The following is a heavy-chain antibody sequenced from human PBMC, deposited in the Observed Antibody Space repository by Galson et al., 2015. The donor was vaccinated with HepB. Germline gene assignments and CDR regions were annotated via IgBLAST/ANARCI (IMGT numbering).Heavy chain of an antibody. D-gene: IGHD2-2*02. V-gene: IGHV3-7*03. CDR2: IKQDGSEK. CDR3: ARPLSNGYCSSTSCYMPPNNWFDP. Sequence: SLRLSCAASGFTFSSYWMSWVRQAPGKRLEWVANIKQDGSEKYYVDSVKGRFTISRDNAKNSLYLQMNSLRAEDTAVYYCARPLSNGYCSSTSCYMPPNNWFDPWGQGTLVTVSS. CDR1: GFTFSSYW. J-gene: IGHJ5*02.